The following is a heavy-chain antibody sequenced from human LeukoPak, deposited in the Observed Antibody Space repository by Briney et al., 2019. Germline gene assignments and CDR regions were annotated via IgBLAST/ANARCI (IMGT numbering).Heavy chain of an antibody. Sequence: ASVKVSCKASGYTFTSHYMHWVRQAPGQGLEWMGMINPSGSSTNYAQKFQGRVTMTRDMSTSTVYMELSSLRSEDTAVYYCARGSGLSYYYYMDVWGKGTTVTVSS. CDR2: INPSGSST. V-gene: IGHV1-46*01. J-gene: IGHJ6*03. CDR3: ARGSGLSYYYYMDV. CDR1: GYTFTSHY.